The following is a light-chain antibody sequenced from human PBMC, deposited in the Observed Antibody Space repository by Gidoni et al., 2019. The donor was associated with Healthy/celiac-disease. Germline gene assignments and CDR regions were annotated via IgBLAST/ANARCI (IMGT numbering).Light chain of an antibody. V-gene: IGKV3-15*01. CDR2: GAS. CDR1: QSFSSN. J-gene: IGKJ4*01. CDR3: QKYNNWPPA. Sequence: EIVMTQSPATLSVSPGERATLSCRASQSFSSNLAWYQQKPGQAPMLLIYGASTRATGIPARFSGSGSGTEFTLTISSLQSEDFAVYYCQKYNNWPPAFGGGTKVEIK.